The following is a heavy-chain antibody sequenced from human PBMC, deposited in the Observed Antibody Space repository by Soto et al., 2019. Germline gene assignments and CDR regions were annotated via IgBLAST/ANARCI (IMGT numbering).Heavy chain of an antibody. V-gene: IGHV3-23*01. Sequence: GGSLRLSCAASGFTFSSYAVSWVRQAPGKGLEWVSAISGSGGSTYYADSVKGRFTISRDNSKNTLYLQMNSLRAEDTAVYYCAKDLAYGSGSSFDYWGQGTLVTVSS. J-gene: IGHJ4*02. CDR1: GFTFSSYA. CDR3: AKDLAYGSGSSFDY. D-gene: IGHD3-10*01. CDR2: ISGSGGST.